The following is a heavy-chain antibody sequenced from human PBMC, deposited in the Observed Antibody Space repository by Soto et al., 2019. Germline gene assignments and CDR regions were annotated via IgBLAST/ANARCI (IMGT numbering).Heavy chain of an antibody. CDR3: ARAGIDFWSSYYTNWFDP. D-gene: IGHD3-3*01. CDR1: GGSISSGGYS. J-gene: IGHJ5*02. Sequence: TLSLTCAVSGGSISSGGYSWSWIRQPPGKGLEWIGYIYHSGSTYYNPSLKSRVTISVDRSKNQFSLKLSSVTAADTAVYYCARAGIDFWSSYYTNWFDPWGQGTLVTVSS. CDR2: IYHSGST. V-gene: IGHV4-30-2*01.